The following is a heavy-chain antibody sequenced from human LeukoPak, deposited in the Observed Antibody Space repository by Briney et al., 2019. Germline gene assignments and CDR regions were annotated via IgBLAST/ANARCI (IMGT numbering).Heavy chain of an antibody. CDR2: IIPIFGTA. CDR1: GGTFSSYA. J-gene: IGHJ4*02. D-gene: IGHD3-10*01. Sequence: ASVKVSCTASGGTFSSYAISWVRQASGQGLEWMGGIIPIFGTANYAQKLQGRVTMTTDTSTSTAYMELRSLRSDDTAVYYCARDPGGDYYNSGSPYHFDYWGQGTLVTVSS. CDR3: ARDPGGDYYNSGSPYHFDY. V-gene: IGHV1-69*05.